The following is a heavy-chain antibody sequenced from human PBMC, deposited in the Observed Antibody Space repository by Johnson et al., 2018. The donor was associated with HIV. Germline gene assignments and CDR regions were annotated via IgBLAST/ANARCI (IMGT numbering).Heavy chain of an antibody. V-gene: IGHV3-30*18. CDR3: AKIMSKWSVDDDAFDV. J-gene: IGHJ3*01. CDR2: TYYEGINK. Sequence: QVQVVESGGGLVEPGGSLRISCAASGFTFSSYGMHWVRQAPGKGLEWMALTYYEGINKYYADSVKGRFTISRDNTKNTLYLQMNSLRAEDTAVYYCAKIMSKWSVDDDAFDVWGQGTMVTVSS. D-gene: IGHD2-15*01. CDR1: GFTFSSYG.